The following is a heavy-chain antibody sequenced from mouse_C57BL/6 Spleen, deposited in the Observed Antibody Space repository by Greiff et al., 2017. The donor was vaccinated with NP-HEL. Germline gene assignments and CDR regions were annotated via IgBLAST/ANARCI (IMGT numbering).Heavy chain of an antibody. D-gene: IGHD2-4*01. V-gene: IGHV1-39*01. J-gene: IGHJ4*01. Sequence: VHVKQSGPELVKPGASVKISCKASGYSFTDYNMNWVKQSNGKSLEWIGVINPNYGTTSYNQKFKGKATLTVDQSSSTAYMQLNSLTSEDSAVYYCASGGYDYDVVYYAMDYWGQGTSVTVSS. CDR1: GYSFTDYN. CDR3: ASGGYDYDVVYYAMDY. CDR2: INPNYGTT.